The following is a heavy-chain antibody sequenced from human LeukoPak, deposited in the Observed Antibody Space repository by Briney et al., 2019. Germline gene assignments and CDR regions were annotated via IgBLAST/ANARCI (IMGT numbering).Heavy chain of an antibody. J-gene: IGHJ4*02. CDR1: GGSISGSSYY. CDR3: TRHSGRYYSPFDY. Sequence: MPSETLSLTCAVSGGSISGSSYYWGWIRQSPGQGLEWIGSVYYSGNTHYNPSLRSRATISVDTSKNQFSLKLSSVTAADTSVFFCTRHSGRYYSPFDYWGQGALVTVSA. CDR2: VYYSGNT. V-gene: IGHV4-39*01. D-gene: IGHD1-26*01.